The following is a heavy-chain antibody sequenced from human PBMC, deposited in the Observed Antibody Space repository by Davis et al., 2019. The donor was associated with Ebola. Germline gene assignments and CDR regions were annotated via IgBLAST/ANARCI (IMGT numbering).Heavy chain of an antibody. CDR1: GGSVSSGSYY. D-gene: IGHD2-8*02. Sequence: MPSETLSLTCTVSGGSVSSGSYYWSWIRQPPEKGLEWVGYIYYSGSTNCNPSLKSRVTISVDTSKNQFSLKLSSVTAADTALYYCARGQIVLVVYAKASGTRWFDPWGQGTLVTVSS. J-gene: IGHJ5*02. V-gene: IGHV4-61*01. CDR3: ARGQIVLVVYAKASGTRWFDP. CDR2: IYYSGST.